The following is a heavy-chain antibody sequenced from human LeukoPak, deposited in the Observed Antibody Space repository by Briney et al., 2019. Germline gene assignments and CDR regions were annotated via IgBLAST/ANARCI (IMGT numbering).Heavy chain of an antibody. V-gene: IGHV1-3*03. J-gene: IGHJ4*02. D-gene: IGHD3-10*01. CDR2: INAGNGNT. CDR1: GYTFTSYA. Sequence: GASVKVSCKASGYTFTSYAMHWVRQAPGQRLEWMGWINAGNGNTKYSQEFQGRVTITRDTSASTAYMELSSLRSEDMAVYYCARGLLWFGELFHFDYWGQGTLVTVSS. CDR3: ARGLLWFGELFHFDY.